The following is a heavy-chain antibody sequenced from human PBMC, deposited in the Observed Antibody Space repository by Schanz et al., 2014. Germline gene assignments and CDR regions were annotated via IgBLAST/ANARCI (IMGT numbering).Heavy chain of an antibody. CDR2: ISRDGTTS. Sequence: VHLVESGGGVVQPGGSLRLSCAASGFTFRTYGMHWIRQAPGKGLEWLSYISRDGTTSYYADSVKGRFTISRDNAKNSLYLEMTSLRGEDTAVYYCARENLNWEAFDIWGQGTVVTVSS. V-gene: IGHV3-48*04. J-gene: IGHJ3*02. D-gene: IGHD7-27*01. CDR3: ARENLNWEAFDI. CDR1: GFTFRTYG.